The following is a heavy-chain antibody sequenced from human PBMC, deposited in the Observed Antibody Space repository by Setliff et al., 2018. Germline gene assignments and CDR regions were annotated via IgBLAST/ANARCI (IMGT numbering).Heavy chain of an antibody. Sequence: ASVKVSCKASGYTFTNYGINWVRQAPGQGLEWLGWISAYSGNTHYAQKLQGRVSMTTDTSTSTAYMELRSLRSDDTAVYYCARVYTLTIPPDYWGQGTLVTVSS. D-gene: IGHD4-17*01. CDR2: ISAYSGNT. J-gene: IGHJ4*02. CDR3: ARVYTLTIPPDY. CDR1: GYTFTNYG. V-gene: IGHV1-18*01.